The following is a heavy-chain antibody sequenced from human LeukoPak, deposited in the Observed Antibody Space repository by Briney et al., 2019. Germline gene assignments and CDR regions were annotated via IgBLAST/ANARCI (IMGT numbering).Heavy chain of an antibody. CDR1: SYTFTRYG. CDR2: ISGSNGNT. V-gene: IGHV1-18*01. CDR3: ARANGCSGGSCYSEFLSFDY. D-gene: IGHD2-15*01. Sequence: ASVKVSCKASSYTFTRYGIGWVRQAPGQGLEWMGWISGSNGNTNYAQKFLGRVTMTADTSTSTAYMELSSLRSEDTAVYYCARANGCSGGSCYSEFLSFDYWGQGTLVTVSS. J-gene: IGHJ4*02.